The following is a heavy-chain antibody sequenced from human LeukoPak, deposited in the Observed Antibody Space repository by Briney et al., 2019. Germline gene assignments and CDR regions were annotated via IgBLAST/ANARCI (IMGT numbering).Heavy chain of an antibody. Sequence: PGGSLRLSCAASGFTFSSYAMSWVRQAPGKGLEWVSAISGSGGSTYYADSVKGRFTISRDNSKNTLYLQMNSLRAEDTAVYYCVRGDFWSGYSDYWGQGTLVTVSP. V-gene: IGHV3-23*01. J-gene: IGHJ4*02. CDR2: ISGSGGST. D-gene: IGHD3-3*01. CDR1: GFTFSSYA. CDR3: VRGDFWSGYSDY.